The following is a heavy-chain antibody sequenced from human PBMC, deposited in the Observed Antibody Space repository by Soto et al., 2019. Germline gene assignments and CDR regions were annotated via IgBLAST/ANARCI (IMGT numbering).Heavy chain of an antibody. J-gene: IGHJ2*01. CDR1: GFTFNTYG. V-gene: IGHV3-30*03. D-gene: IGHD2-2*01. CDR2: ISYDDVNK. CDR3: ARSPQPTRGIHWYFDF. Sequence: QVQLVESGGGVVQPGRSLGLSCAASGFTFNTYGMHWVRQAPGKGLEWVAAISYDDVNKYYADSVKGRFTISRDNSKNTLHVQMNSLKPEDTAVYYCARSPQPTRGIHWYFDFWGRGILVAVSS.